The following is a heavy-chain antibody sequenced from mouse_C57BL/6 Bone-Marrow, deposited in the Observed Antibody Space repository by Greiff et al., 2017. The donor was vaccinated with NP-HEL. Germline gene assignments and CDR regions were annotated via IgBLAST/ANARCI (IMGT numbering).Heavy chain of an antibody. CDR2: ISNLAYSI. J-gene: IGHJ3*01. V-gene: IGHV5-15*01. CDR3: ARDGSSSKEFAY. CDR1: GFTFSDYG. D-gene: IGHD1-1*01. Sequence: EVMLVESGGGLVQPGGSLKLSCAASGFTFSDYGMAWVRQAPRKGPEWVAFISNLAYSIYYADTVTGRFTISRENAKNTLYLEMSSLRSEDTAMYYCARDGSSSKEFAYWGQGTLVTVSA.